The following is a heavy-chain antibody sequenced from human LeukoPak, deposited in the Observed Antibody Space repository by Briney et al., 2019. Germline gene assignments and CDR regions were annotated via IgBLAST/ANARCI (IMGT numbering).Heavy chain of an antibody. CDR3: ATNGPGIAVAGYVDY. CDR2: ISYDGSTE. Sequence: PGRSLRLSCAASGFTFSGYAMHWVRQAPGKGLEWVAVISYDGSTEYYADSVKGRFTISRDNSKTTLYLQMNSLRAEDAAVYYCATNGPGIAVAGYVDYCGQGTLVTVSS. D-gene: IGHD6-19*01. V-gene: IGHV3-30-3*01. J-gene: IGHJ4*02. CDR1: GFTFSGYA.